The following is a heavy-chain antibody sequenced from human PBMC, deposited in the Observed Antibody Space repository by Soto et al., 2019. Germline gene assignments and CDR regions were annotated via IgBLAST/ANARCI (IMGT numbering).Heavy chain of an antibody. D-gene: IGHD6-19*01. J-gene: IGHJ4*02. CDR1: GGSISGFY. Sequence: QVQLQESGPGLVQPSETLSLTCTVSGGSISGFYWSWIRQPPGKGLEWIGYVNDRGNTNYNPSLKSRVTISVDTSKNQFSLKLSSVTAADTAVYYCARDFPTAGYGSGWYDYWGQGTLVTVCS. CDR3: ARDFPTAGYGSGWYDY. V-gene: IGHV4-59*01. CDR2: VNDRGNT.